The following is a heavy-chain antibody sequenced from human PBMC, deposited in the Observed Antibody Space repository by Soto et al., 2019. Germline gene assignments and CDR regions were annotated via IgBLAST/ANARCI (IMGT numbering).Heavy chain of an antibody. CDR1: GGSFSGYY. D-gene: IGHD3-10*01. CDR3: ARGPRITMVRGVIGSFDY. Sequence: SETLSLTCAVYGGSFSGYYWSWIRQPPGKGLEWIGEINHSGSTNYNPSLKSRVTISVDTSKNQFSLKLSSVTAADTAVYYCARGPRITMVRGVIGSFDYWGQGTLVTVSS. V-gene: IGHV4-34*01. J-gene: IGHJ4*02. CDR2: INHSGST.